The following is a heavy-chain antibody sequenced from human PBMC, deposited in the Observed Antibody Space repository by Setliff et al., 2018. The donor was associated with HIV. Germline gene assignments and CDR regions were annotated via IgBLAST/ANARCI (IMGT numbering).Heavy chain of an antibody. V-gene: IGHV1-18*01. CDR2: VSAYDGKA. CDR3: AKCSEMLGTPATTSGYYCGWFDP. D-gene: IGHD3-22*01. CDR1: GYSFTTYG. J-gene: IGHJ5*02. Sequence: ASVKVSCKASGYSFTTYGISWVRQAPGQGLEWMGWVSAYDGKALYAQKFQGRVTMTTDTSTSTAYMDLRGLRSDDTAVYYCAKCSEMLGTPATTSGYYCGWFDPWGQGTLVTVSS.